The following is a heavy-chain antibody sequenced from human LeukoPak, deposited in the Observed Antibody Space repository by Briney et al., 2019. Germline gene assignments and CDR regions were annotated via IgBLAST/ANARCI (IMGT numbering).Heavy chain of an antibody. CDR3: GRGSGGYWYFDL. CDR1: GFTFSSYA. V-gene: IGHV3-23*01. Sequence: PGGSLRLSCAASGFTFSSYAMSWVRQAPGKGLEWVSAISGSGISTYYADSVKGRFTISRDSSKNTLYLQMNSLRAEDTAVYYCGRGSGGYWYFDLWGRGTLVTVSS. D-gene: IGHD3-10*01. J-gene: IGHJ2*01. CDR2: ISGSGIST.